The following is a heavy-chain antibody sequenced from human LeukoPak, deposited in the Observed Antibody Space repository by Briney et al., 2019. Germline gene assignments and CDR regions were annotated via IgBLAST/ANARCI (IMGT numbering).Heavy chain of an antibody. CDR1: GYTFTDYY. CDR3: ATASTTTCCYYGMDV. J-gene: IGHJ6*02. V-gene: IGHV1-69-2*01. CDR2: VDPEDGET. Sequence: GASVKVSCKASGYTFTDYYMHWVQQAPGKGLEWMGRVDPEDGETIYAEKFQGRVTITADTSTDTAYMELSSLRSEDTVVYYCATASTTTCCYYGMDVWGQGTTVTVSS. D-gene: IGHD1-26*01.